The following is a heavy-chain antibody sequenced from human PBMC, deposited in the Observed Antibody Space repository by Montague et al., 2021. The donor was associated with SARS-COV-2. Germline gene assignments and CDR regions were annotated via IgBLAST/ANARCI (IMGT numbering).Heavy chain of an antibody. J-gene: IGHJ4*02. D-gene: IGHD2/OR15-2a*01. CDR1: GFTFSTYA. Sequence: SLRLSCAASGFTFSTYAMNWVRQAPGKGLEWVSGISSGGNKHHADSVKGRFTISRDDSRNTLYLQIHSLRAEDTAMYYCAKNFPGQFYFDDWGQGTLVAVSS. V-gene: IGHV3-23*01. CDR2: ISSGGNK. CDR3: AKNFPGQFYFDD.